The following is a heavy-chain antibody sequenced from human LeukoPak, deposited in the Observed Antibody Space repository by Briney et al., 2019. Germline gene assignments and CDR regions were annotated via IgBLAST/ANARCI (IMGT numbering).Heavy chain of an antibody. D-gene: IGHD3-9*01. CDR1: GYTFTSYD. V-gene: IGHV1-8*03. Sequence: ASVKVSCKASGYTFTSYDINWVRQATGQGLEWMGWMNPNSGNTGYAQKFQGRVTITRNTSISTAYMELSSLRSEDTAVYYCARKAYYDILTGFVPWFDPWGQGTLVTVSS. CDR3: ARKAYYDILTGFVPWFDP. CDR2: MNPNSGNT. J-gene: IGHJ5*02.